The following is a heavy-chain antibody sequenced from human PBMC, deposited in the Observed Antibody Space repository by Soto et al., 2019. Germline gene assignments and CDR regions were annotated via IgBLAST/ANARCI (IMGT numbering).Heavy chain of an antibody. CDR2: INPGNGDT. D-gene: IGHD2-2*01. V-gene: IGHV1-3*01. Sequence: ASLQVCCKTSGYSFTKYGLYWVRQAPGQRLEWMGWINPGNGDTKYSQKFQGRVTITRDTSATTAYMELSSLRSEDSAVFYCARTDCSRTSCDNYYYSGMDVWGQGTTVIVS. CDR1: GYSFTKYG. J-gene: IGHJ6*02. CDR3: ARTDCSRTSCDNYYYSGMDV.